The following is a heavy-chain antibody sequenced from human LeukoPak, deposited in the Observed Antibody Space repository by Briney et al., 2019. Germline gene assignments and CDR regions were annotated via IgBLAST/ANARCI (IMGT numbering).Heavy chain of an antibody. J-gene: IGHJ4*02. Sequence: GGSLRLSCAASGLTFSTSGMHWVRQAPGKGLEWLAMIWSDGSNKYYADSVKGRFTISRDNSKSTVSLQMNSLRAEETAVYYCARDRAVRDLDHWGQGTLVTVSS. D-gene: IGHD1-26*01. V-gene: IGHV3-33*01. CDR3: ARDRAVRDLDH. CDR1: GLTFSTSG. CDR2: IWSDGSNK.